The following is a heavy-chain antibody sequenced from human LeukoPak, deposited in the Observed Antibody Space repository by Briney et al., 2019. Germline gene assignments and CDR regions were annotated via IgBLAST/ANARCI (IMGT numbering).Heavy chain of an antibody. CDR3: ATDGAGFDT. CDR1: GFTFNDYY. J-gene: IGHJ5*02. CDR2: INIGGTNT. Sequence: GGSLRLSCAASGFTFNDYYMSWIHQAPGKGLEWLSYINIGGTNTHYADSVKGRFTISRDSAKKSLYLEMNNLRAEDTAVYYCATDGAGFDTWGQGVLVTVSS. V-gene: IGHV3-11*01.